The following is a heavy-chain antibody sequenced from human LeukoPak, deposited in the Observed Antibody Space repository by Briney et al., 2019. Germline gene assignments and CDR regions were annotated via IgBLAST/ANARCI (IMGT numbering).Heavy chain of an antibody. J-gene: IGHJ4*02. D-gene: IGHD3-10*01. Sequence: PSETLSLTCNVSGGSINSLIYYWGWIRQPPGKGLEWIGSIYYSGSTYYNPSLKSRVTISVDTSKNQFSLKLSSVTAADTAVYYCARTNYGSGPYDYWGQGTLVTVSS. CDR2: IYYSGST. V-gene: IGHV4-39*01. CDR1: GGSINSLIYY. CDR3: ARTNYGSGPYDY.